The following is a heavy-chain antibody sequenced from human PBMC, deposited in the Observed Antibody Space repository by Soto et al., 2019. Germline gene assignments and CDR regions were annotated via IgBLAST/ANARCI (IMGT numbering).Heavy chain of an antibody. V-gene: IGHV3-66*01. CDR3: VKEVLLGYSGSY. D-gene: IGHD1-26*01. CDR1: GFIFSNFG. CDR2: IYSGGST. J-gene: IGHJ4*02. Sequence: GGSLRLSCAASGFIFSNFGLTWVRQAPGKGLEWVSVIYSGGSTYYADSVKGRFTISRDNSKNTLYLQMNSLRAEDTAVYYCVKEVLLGYSGSYWGQGTLVTVSS.